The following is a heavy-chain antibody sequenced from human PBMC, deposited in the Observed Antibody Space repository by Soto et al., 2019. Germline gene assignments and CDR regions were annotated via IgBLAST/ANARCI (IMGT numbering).Heavy chain of an antibody. Sequence: QVQVVQSGDEVKKPGASVKVSCKASGYTFTNYGFSWVRQAPGQGLEWMGWISGYNGNTKYAEKFQGRVTMTTDTSPSTAHMELRSLRSDAPAVYYCAREGQAPYYYYGMDVWGQGTAVTVSS. V-gene: IGHV1-18*01. CDR1: GYTFTNYG. J-gene: IGHJ6*02. CDR2: ISGYNGNT. CDR3: AREGQAPYYYYGMDV.